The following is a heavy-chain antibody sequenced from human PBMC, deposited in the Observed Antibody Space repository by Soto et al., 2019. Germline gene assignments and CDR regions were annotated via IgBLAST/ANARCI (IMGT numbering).Heavy chain of an antibody. Sequence: EVQLVESGGGLVQPGGSLRLSCAASGFTFSSYSMNWVRQAPGKGLEWVSYISSSSSTIYYADSVKGRFTISRDNAKNSLYLQKNSLSDEDTAVYYCSSSYYDLDYCGMDVWGQGTTVTVSS. D-gene: IGHD3-3*01. V-gene: IGHV3-48*02. CDR1: GFTFSSYS. CDR2: ISSSSSTI. J-gene: IGHJ6*02. CDR3: SSSYYDLDYCGMDV.